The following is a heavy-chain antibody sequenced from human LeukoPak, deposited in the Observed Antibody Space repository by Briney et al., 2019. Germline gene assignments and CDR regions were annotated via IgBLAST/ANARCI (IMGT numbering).Heavy chain of an antibody. J-gene: IGHJ4*02. CDR3: ARDDYSNYAFDY. D-gene: IGHD4-11*01. CDR2: FGSKVNYYAT. Sequence: GGSLRLSCAASGFTFSDSAMHWVRQASGKGLEWVGRFGSKVNYYATVFPASVKGRFIISRDDSKNTAYLEMNSLKTEDTAVYYCARDDYSNYAFDYWGQGTLVTVSS. CDR1: GFTFSDSA. V-gene: IGHV3-73*01.